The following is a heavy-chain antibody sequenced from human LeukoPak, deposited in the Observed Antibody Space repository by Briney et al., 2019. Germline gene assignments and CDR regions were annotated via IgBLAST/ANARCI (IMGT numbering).Heavy chain of an antibody. Sequence: ALVKVSCKASGYTFTSYGISWVRQAPGQGLEWMGWISAYNGNTNYAQKLQGRVTMTTDTSTSTAYMELRSLRSDDTAVYYCARVAGQYNWNDSFHYYYMDVWGKGTTVTVSS. V-gene: IGHV1-18*01. CDR3: ARVAGQYNWNDSFHYYYMDV. D-gene: IGHD1-1*01. CDR2: ISAYNGNT. J-gene: IGHJ6*03. CDR1: GYTFTSYG.